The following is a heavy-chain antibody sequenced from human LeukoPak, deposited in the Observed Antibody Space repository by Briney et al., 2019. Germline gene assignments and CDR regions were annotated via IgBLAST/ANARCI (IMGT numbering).Heavy chain of an antibody. D-gene: IGHD3-10*01. CDR1: GGSISSYY. V-gene: IGHV4-59*01. CDR3: ARAPGGYGSGSRGAFDI. CDR2: IYYSGST. J-gene: IGHJ3*02. Sequence: PSETLSLTCTVSGGSISSYYWSWIRQPPGKGLEWIGYIYYSGSTNYNPSLKSRVTISVDTSKNQFSLKLSSMTAADTAVYFCARAPGGYGSGSRGAFDIWGQGTMVTVSS.